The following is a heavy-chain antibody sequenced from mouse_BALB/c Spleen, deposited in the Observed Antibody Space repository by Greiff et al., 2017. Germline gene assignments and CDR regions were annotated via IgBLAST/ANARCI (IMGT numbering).Heavy chain of an antibody. CDR1: GFNIKDTY. CDR2: IDPANGNT. D-gene: IGHD2-4*01. Sequence: VQLKESGAELVKPGASVKLSCTASGFNIKDTYMHWVKQRPEQGLEWIGRIDPANGNTKYDPKFQGKATLTADTSTNTAYLQLSSLTSEDTAVYYSARYDYDYGYNFDYWGAGTTLTVSS. V-gene: IGHV14-3*02. CDR3: ARYDYDYGYNFDY. J-gene: IGHJ2*01.